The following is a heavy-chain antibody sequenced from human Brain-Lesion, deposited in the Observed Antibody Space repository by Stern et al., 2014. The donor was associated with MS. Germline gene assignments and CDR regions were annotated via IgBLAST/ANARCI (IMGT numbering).Heavy chain of an antibody. D-gene: IGHD5-18*01. V-gene: IGHV4-61*02. CDR1: GGSISSGSYY. CDR3: VRETGGYTYGDTDFFDF. J-gene: IGHJ4*02. Sequence: VQLVESGPGLVKPSQTLSLTCSVSGGSISSGSYYWNWIRQPAGKGLEWIGRIYASGRTNYSPSLKGRVFISGDTSKNQFSLKLSSVTAADAAMYYCVRETGGYTYGDTDFFDFWGQGTLVTVSS. CDR2: IYASGRT.